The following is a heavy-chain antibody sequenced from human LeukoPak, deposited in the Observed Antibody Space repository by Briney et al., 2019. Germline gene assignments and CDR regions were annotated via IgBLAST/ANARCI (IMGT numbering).Heavy chain of an antibody. J-gene: IGHJ4*02. V-gene: IGHV3-64*01. Sequence: PGGTLRLSCAASGFTFSSYGMSWVRQAPGKGLEYVSAISSNGGSTYYANSVKGRFTISRDNSKNTLYLQMGSLRAEDMAVYYCARSNEQLVLDYWGQGTLVTVSS. CDR1: GFTFSSYG. CDR3: ARSNEQLVLDY. D-gene: IGHD6-6*01. CDR2: ISSNGGST.